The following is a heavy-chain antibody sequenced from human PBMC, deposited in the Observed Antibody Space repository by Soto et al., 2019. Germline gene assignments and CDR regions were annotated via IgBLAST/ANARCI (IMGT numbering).Heavy chain of an antibody. D-gene: IGHD6-13*01. CDR3: TTGLSSSWSSFDY. CDR2: IKSKTDGGTT. CDR1: GFTFSNAW. J-gene: IGHJ4*02. V-gene: IGHV3-15*07. Sequence: EVQLVESGGGLVKPGGSLRLSCAASGFTFSNAWMNWVRQAPGKGLEWVGRIKSKTDGGTTDYAAPVKGRFTISRDDSNNTLYLQMTSLKAEDTAVYYCTTGLSSSWSSFDYWGQGTLVTVSS.